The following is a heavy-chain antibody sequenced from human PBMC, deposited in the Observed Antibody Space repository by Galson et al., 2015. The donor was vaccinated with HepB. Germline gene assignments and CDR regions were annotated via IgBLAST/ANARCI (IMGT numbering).Heavy chain of an antibody. J-gene: IGHJ5*02. Sequence: SLRLSCAASGFTFSDFYMSWIRQAPGKGLEWISYISSSGDIVSYGDSVKGRFTISRDNAKSSLYLQLNNLRAEDTAVYYCAGASLGWFDPWGQGTLLTVSS. CDR3: AGASLGWFDP. CDR1: GFTFSDFY. V-gene: IGHV3-11*01. CDR2: ISSSGDIV.